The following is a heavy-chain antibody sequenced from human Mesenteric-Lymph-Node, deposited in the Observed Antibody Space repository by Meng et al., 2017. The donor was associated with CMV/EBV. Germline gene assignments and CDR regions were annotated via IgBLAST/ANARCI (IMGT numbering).Heavy chain of an antibody. V-gene: IGHV3-23*01. CDR1: GFTFSSSA. CDR2: INTNGNT. D-gene: IGHD3-16*01. J-gene: IGHJ5*02. Sequence: GGSLRLSCAASGFTFSSSAMTWVRQAPGRGLEWVSTINTNGNTYYADSVKGRFTVSRDNSENTLYLQMNSLRVEDTAVYYCANYAYQSGRRFDPWGQGTLVTVSS. CDR3: ANYAYQSGRRFDP.